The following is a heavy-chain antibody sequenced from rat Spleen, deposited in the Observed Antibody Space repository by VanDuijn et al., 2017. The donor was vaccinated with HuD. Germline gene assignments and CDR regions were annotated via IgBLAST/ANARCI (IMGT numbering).Heavy chain of an antibody. D-gene: IGHD1-1*01. V-gene: IGHV2S12*01. CDR3: TRDPITTRDYFDY. CDR1: GFSLISNG. Sequence: QVQLKESGPGLVQPSQTLSLTCTVSGFSLISNGVSWVRQPPGKGLEWIAAISSGVSTYFNSVLKSRLSISRDTSKSQVFLKMNSLQTEDTAIYFCTRDPITTRDYFDYWGQGVMVTVSS. J-gene: IGHJ2*01. CDR2: ISSGVST.